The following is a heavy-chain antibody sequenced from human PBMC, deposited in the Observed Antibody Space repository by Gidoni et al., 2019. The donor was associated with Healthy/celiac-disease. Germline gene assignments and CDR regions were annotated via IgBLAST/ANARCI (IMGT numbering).Heavy chain of an antibody. Sequence: EVQLVESGGGMVKPGGSLRLSCAASGVTFSSYSMKWVRQAPGKGLGWVSSISSSSSYIYYADSVKGRFTISRNNAKNSLYLQMNSLRAEDTAVYYCAREGSSPWGAFDIWGQGTMVTVSS. CDR1: GVTFSSYS. V-gene: IGHV3-21*01. CDR3: AREGSSPWGAFDI. CDR2: ISSSSSYI. D-gene: IGHD6-13*01. J-gene: IGHJ3*02.